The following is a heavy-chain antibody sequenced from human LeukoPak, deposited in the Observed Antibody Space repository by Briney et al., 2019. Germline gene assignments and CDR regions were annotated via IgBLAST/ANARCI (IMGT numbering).Heavy chain of an antibody. CDR2: INSDGSSR. Sequence: GSLRLSCAASGSTFSNYWMSWVRQAPGKGLVWVSRINSDGSSRQYADSVKGRFTISRDNAKNTLHLQMTSLRAEDTAVYYCARGGPDSSDYSSLFDYWGRGILVTVSS. J-gene: IGHJ4*02. CDR3: ARGGPDSSDYSSLFDY. D-gene: IGHD3-22*01. CDR1: GSTFSNYW. V-gene: IGHV3-74*01.